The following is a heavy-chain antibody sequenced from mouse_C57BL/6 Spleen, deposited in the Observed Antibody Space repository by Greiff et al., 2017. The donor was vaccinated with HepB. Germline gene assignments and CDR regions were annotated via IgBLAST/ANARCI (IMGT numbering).Heavy chain of an antibody. CDR2: IDPSDSET. J-gene: IGHJ1*03. CDR1: GYTFTSYW. Sequence: QVQLQQPGAELVRPGSSVKLSCKASGYTFTSYWMHWVKQRPIQGLEWIGNIDPSDSETHYNQKFKDKATLTVDKSSSTAYMQLSSLTSEDSAVYYSARRYGNWYFDVWGTGTTVTVSS. V-gene: IGHV1-52*01. D-gene: IGHD2-10*02. CDR3: ARRYGNWYFDV.